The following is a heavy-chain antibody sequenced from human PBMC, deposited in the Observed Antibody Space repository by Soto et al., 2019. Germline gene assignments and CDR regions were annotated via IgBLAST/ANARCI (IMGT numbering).Heavy chain of an antibody. CDR2: IIPMIGRT. CDR3: ARGFSAGKGSPPDF. Sequence: QVQLVQSGAEVKKPGSSVKVSCKASGGTFNNYGMGWVRQAPGQGLEWMGGIIPMIGRTNYAQKFQGRLTLTADASRSTAYMELRSLRSDDTAVYYCARGFSAGKGSPPDFWGQGTLVTVSS. J-gene: IGHJ4*02. CDR1: GGTFNNYG. D-gene: IGHD3-10*01. V-gene: IGHV1-69*01.